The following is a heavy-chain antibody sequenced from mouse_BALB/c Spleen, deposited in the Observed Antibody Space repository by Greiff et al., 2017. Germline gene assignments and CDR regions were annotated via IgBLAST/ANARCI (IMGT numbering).Heavy chain of an antibody. CDR2: ISSGGSYT. Sequence: EVMLVESGGGLVKPGGSLKLSCAASGFTFSSYTMSWVRQTPEKRLEWVATISSGGSYTYYPDSVKGRFTISRDNAKNTLYLQMSSLKSEDTAMYYCTRGRYGVWGAGTTVTVSS. J-gene: IGHJ1*01. CDR3: TRGRYGV. D-gene: IGHD1-1*02. V-gene: IGHV5-6-4*01. CDR1: GFTFSSYT.